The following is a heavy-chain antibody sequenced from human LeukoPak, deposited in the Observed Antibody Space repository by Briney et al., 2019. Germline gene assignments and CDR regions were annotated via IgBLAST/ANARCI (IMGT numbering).Heavy chain of an antibody. D-gene: IGHD6-13*01. V-gene: IGHV4-34*01. Sequence: SETLSLTCAVYGGSFSDYYWSWIRQPPGKGLEWIAEINHSGSASYNPSLKSRVTISVDKSKNQFSLKLSSVTAADTAVYYCARDLKAAAEYWGQGTLVTVSS. CDR1: GGSFSDYY. J-gene: IGHJ4*02. CDR3: ARDLKAAAEY. CDR2: INHSGSA.